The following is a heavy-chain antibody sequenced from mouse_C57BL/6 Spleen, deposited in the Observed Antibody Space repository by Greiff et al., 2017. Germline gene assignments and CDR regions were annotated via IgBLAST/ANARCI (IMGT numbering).Heavy chain of an antibody. Sequence: QVQLQQPGAELVMPGASVKLSCKASGYTFTSYWMHWVKQRPGQGLEWIGEIDPSDSYTNYNQKFKGKSTSTVDKSSSTAYMQLSSLTSEDSAVYYCAILRYFDYWGQGTTLTVSS. CDR2: IDPSDSYT. CDR3: AILRYFDY. CDR1: GYTFTSYW. V-gene: IGHV1-69*01. D-gene: IGHD1-1*01. J-gene: IGHJ2*01.